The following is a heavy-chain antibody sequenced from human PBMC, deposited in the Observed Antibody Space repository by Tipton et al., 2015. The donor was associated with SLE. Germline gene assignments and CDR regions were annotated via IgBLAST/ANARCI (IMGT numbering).Heavy chain of an antibody. D-gene: IGHD3-22*01. CDR2: ISYGGSNK. J-gene: IGHJ4*02. V-gene: IGHV3-30-3*01. CDR1: GFTFSNYA. Sequence: SLRLSCAASGFTFSNYAMTWVRQAPGQGLKWVAIISYGGSNKYYADSVKGRFTISRDNSKNTLYLQMNSLRTEDTAVYYCAKDGITMMGGYFEYWGQGTLVTVSS. CDR3: AKDGITMMGGYFEY.